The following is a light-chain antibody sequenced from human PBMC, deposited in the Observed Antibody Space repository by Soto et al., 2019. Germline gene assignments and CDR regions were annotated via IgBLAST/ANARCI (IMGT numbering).Light chain of an antibody. CDR2: AAS. J-gene: IGKJ5*01. Sequence: DIQMTQSPSSLSASVGDRVTITCRASQSISNSLNWYQHKAGKAPKLLISAASSLQSGVPSRFSGGRSGTDFTLTISSLRPEDFATYYCQQTYTALITFGQGTRLDIK. V-gene: IGKV1-39*01. CDR3: QQTYTALIT. CDR1: QSISNS.